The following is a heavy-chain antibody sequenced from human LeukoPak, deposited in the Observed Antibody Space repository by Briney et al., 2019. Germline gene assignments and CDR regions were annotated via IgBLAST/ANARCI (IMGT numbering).Heavy chain of an antibody. CDR1: GGSISSGSYF. J-gene: IGHJ6*03. CDR3: ARVGYDFWSGYYRYYYYYMDV. Sequence: SETLSLTCTVSGGSISSGSYFWNWIRQPAGTGLEWIGRIYTNEDTYYNPSLKSRVTISVNTSKNQFSLNLSSVTAADTAVYYCARVGYDFWSGYYRYYYYYMDVWGKGTTVTVSS. CDR2: IYTNEDT. D-gene: IGHD3-3*01. V-gene: IGHV4-61*02.